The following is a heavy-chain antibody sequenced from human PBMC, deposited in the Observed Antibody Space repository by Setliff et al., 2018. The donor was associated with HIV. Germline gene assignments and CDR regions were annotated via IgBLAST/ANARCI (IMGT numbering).Heavy chain of an antibody. V-gene: IGHV4-38-2*02. Sequence: SETLSLTCAVSGYSISSGYYWGWIRQPPGKGLEWIGSIYHSGSTYDSPSLKSRVTISVDTSKNRFSLKLSSVTAADTAIYYCARDDGGYNYAEAFDVWGQGTMVTVSS. D-gene: IGHD3-16*01. CDR1: GYSISSGYY. CDR2: IYHSGST. J-gene: IGHJ3*01. CDR3: ARDDGGYNYAEAFDV.